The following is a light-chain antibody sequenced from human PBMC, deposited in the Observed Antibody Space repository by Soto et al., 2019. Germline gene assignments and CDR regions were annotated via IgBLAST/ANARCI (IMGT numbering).Light chain of an antibody. J-gene: IGLJ2*01. CDR1: SSDVGGYNY. CDR3: SSYTSSSTVV. CDR2: DVS. Sequence: QSALTQPASVSGSPGQSITISCTGTSSDVGGYNYVSWYQHHPGKAPKLMIYDVSNRPSEVSNRFSGAKAGNTASLTISWLQAEDEADYYRSSYTSSSTVVFGGGTKLTVL. V-gene: IGLV2-14*03.